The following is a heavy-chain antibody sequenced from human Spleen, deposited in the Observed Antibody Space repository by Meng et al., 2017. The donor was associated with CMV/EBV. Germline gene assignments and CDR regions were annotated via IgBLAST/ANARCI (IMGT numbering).Heavy chain of an antibody. CDR2: IYNSGST. CDR3: AREGRSHQVGVSVY. V-gene: IGHV4-30-4*01. Sequence: VQLQESGPGLVHPSQTLSLHCTVSGGSISSCDYYWSWIRQPPGKGLEWIGYIYNSGSTYYNPSLKSRVTISVDTSKNQFSLKLRFVTAADTAVYYCAREGRSHQVGVSVYWGQGNLVTVSS. CDR1: GGSISSCDYY. J-gene: IGHJ4*02. D-gene: IGHD2-21*01.